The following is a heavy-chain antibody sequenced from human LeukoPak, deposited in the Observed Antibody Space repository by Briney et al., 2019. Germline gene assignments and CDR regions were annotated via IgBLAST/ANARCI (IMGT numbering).Heavy chain of an antibody. J-gene: IGHJ3*02. Sequence: GGSLRLSCAASGLTVSSSYMSWVRQAPGKGLEWVSIIYNDGSTYYADSMKGQYTISRDNSKNTMYRQVNSLRAEDTAMYYCARNILFAFDIWGQGTMVTVSS. V-gene: IGHV3-53*01. CDR2: IYNDGST. CDR1: GLTVSSSY. CDR3: ARNILFAFDI.